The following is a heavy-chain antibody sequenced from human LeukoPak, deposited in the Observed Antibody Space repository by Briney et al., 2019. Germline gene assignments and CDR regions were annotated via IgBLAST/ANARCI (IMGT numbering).Heavy chain of an antibody. V-gene: IGHV1-8*01. CDR3: ARGQMFYGSGSYRNWFDP. J-gene: IGHJ5*02. Sequence: ASVKVSFKASGYTFTSYDINWVRQAPGQGLEWMGWMNPNSGNTGYTKKLQGRVTMTRNTSITTAYMELSSLRSEDTAVYYCARGQMFYGSGSYRNWFDPWGQGTLVTVSS. D-gene: IGHD3-10*01. CDR1: GYTFTSYD. CDR2: MNPNSGNT.